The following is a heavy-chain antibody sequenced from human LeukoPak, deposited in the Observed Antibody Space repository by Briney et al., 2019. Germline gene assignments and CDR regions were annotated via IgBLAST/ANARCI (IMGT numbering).Heavy chain of an antibody. J-gene: IGHJ6*03. Sequence: ASVKVSCKASGYTFTTYGISWGRQAPGQGLGWLGWFSAYNGNTNYAQKLQGRVTMTTDTSTSTAYMELRSLRSDDTAVYYCARGPGITIFGVVTYYYYYMDVWGKGTTVTVSS. D-gene: IGHD3-3*01. CDR1: GYTFTTYG. CDR3: ARGPGITIFGVVTYYYYYMDV. CDR2: FSAYNGNT. V-gene: IGHV1-18*01.